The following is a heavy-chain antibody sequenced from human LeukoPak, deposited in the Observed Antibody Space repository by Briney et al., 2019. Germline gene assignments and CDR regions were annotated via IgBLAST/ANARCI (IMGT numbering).Heavy chain of an antibody. D-gene: IGHD4-17*01. J-gene: IGHJ5*02. CDR1: GGSISSYY. CDR3: ARTTVTTWGWFDP. CDR2: IYYSGST. V-gene: IGHV4-59*01. Sequence: PSETLSLTCTVSGGSISSYYWSWTRQPPGKGLEWIGYIYYSGSTNYNPSLKSRVTISVDTPKNQFSLKPSSVTAADTAVYYCARTTVTTWGWFDPWGQGTLVTVSS.